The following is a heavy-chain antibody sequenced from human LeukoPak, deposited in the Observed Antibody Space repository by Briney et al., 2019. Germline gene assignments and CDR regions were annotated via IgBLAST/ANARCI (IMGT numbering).Heavy chain of an antibody. CDR2: ISAYNGNT. D-gene: IGHD6-13*01. CDR1: GHTFTSYG. J-gene: IGHJ4*02. Sequence: ASVKVSCKASGHTFTSYGISWVRQAPGQGLEWMGWISAYNGNTNYAQKLQGRVTMTTDTSTSTAYMELRSLRSDDTAVYYCARSIAAADQGDYWGQGTLVTVSS. V-gene: IGHV1-18*01. CDR3: ARSIAAADQGDY.